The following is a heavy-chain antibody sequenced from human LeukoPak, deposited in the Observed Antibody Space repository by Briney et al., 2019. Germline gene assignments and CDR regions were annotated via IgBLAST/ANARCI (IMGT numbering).Heavy chain of an antibody. D-gene: IGHD3-22*01. CDR2: ISWNSGSI. J-gene: IGHJ3*02. CDR3: AKEYYDSTYSTLGAFDI. Sequence: GGSLRLSCAASGFTFDDYAMHWVRQAPGKGLEWVSGISWNSGSIGYADSVKGRFTISRDNSKNTLYLQMNSLRAEDTAVYYCAKEYYDSTYSTLGAFDIWGQGTMVTVSS. V-gene: IGHV3-9*01. CDR1: GFTFDDYA.